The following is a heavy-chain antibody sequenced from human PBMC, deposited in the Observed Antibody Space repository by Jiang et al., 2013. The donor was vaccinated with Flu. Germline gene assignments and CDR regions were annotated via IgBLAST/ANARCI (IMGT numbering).Heavy chain of an antibody. CDR2: MNPNSGNT. D-gene: IGHD2-2*01. CDR3: ARYIVVVPAAPSGYILPLYYYGMDV. CDR1: GYTFTSYD. V-gene: IGHV1-8*01. J-gene: IGHJ6*02. Sequence: SGAEVKKPGASVKVSCKASGYTFTSYDINWVRQATGQGLEWMGWMNPNSGNTGYAQKFQGRVTMTRNTSISTAYMELSSLRSEDTAVYYCARYIVVVPAAPSGYILPLYYYGMDVWGQGTTVTVSS.